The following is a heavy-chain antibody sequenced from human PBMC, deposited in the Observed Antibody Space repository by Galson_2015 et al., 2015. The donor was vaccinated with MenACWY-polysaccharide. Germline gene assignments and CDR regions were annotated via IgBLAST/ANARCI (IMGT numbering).Heavy chain of an antibody. CDR2: FHTAGDS. CDR3: ARGSCSATSCDGRLNGLDT. Sequence: SLRLSCAASGFTFNTYDMHWVRQATEKGLEWVSAFHTAGDSHYADSVKGRFTISRENAKNSMYLQMSSLRAGDTAVYYCARGSCSATSCDGRLNGLDTWGQGTVVTVSS. V-gene: IGHV3-13*01. CDR1: GFTFNTYD. D-gene: IGHD2-2*01. J-gene: IGHJ3*02.